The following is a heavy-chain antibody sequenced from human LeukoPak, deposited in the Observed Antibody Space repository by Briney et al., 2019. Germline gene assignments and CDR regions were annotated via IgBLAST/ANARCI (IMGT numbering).Heavy chain of an antibody. J-gene: IGHJ3*02. CDR2: ISGSGGST. D-gene: IGHD3-22*01. Sequence: PGGSLRLSCAAPGFTFRSDAISWVRQAPGKGLEWVSAISGSGGSTYYADSVKGRFTISRDNSKNTLYLQMNSLRAEDTAVYYCAKGSYYDSSGYYKVGDAFDIWGQGTMVTVSS. V-gene: IGHV3-23*01. CDR1: GFTFRSDA. CDR3: AKGSYYDSSGYYKVGDAFDI.